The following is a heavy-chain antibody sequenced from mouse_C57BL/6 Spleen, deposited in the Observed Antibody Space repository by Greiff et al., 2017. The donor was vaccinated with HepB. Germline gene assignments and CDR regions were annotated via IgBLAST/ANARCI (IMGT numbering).Heavy chain of an antibody. J-gene: IGHJ2*01. CDR3: ARSYDAYYFDY. CDR1: GYTFTSYT. D-gene: IGHD2-12*01. Sequence: QVHVKQSGAELARPGASVKMSCKASGYTFTSYTMHWVKQRPGQGLEWIGYINPSSGYTKYNQKFKDKATLTADKSSSTAYMQLSSLTSEDSAVYYCARSYDAYYFDYWGQGTTLTVSS. CDR2: INPSSGYT. V-gene: IGHV1-4*01.